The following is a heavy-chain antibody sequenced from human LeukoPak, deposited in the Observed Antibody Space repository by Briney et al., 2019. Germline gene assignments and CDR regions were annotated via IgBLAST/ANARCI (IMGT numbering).Heavy chain of an antibody. CDR1: GGSISSYY. CDR2: INHSGST. V-gene: IGHV4-34*01. Sequence: SETLSLTCTVSGGSISSYYWSWIRQPPGKGLEWIGEINHSGSTNYNPSLKSRVTISVDTSKNQFSLKLSSVTAADTAVYYCARGGAGTGYYFDYWGQGTLVTVSS. D-gene: IGHD6-19*01. CDR3: ARGGAGTGYYFDY. J-gene: IGHJ4*02.